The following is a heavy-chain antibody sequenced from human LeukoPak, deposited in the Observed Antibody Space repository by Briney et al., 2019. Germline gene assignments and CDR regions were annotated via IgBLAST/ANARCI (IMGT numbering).Heavy chain of an antibody. CDR1: GFTFSDYY. J-gene: IGHJ4*02. Sequence: KPGGSLRPSCAASGFTFSDYYMSWIRQAPGKGLEWVSYISSSGSTIYYADSVKGRFTISRDNAKNSLYLQMNSLRAEDTAVYYCARDFYGGSFYFDYWGQGTLVTVSS. CDR2: ISSSGSTI. D-gene: IGHD4-23*01. V-gene: IGHV3-11*04. CDR3: ARDFYGGSFYFDY.